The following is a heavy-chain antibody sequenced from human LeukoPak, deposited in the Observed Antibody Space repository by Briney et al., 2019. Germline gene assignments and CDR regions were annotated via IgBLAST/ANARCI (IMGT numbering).Heavy chain of an antibody. J-gene: IGHJ4*02. CDR1: GGSISSGDYY. Sequence: PSQTLSLTRTVSGGSISSGDYYWSWIRQPPGKGLEWIGYIYYSGSTYYNPSLKSRVTISVDTSKNQFSLKLSSVTAADTAVYYCARTGAIWGQRGVYYFDYWGQETLVTVSS. D-gene: IGHD3-10*01. CDR2: IYYSGST. V-gene: IGHV4-30-4*01. CDR3: ARTGAIWGQRGVYYFDY.